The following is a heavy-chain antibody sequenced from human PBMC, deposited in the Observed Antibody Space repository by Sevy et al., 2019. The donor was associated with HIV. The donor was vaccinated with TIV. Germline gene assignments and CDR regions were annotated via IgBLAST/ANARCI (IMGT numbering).Heavy chain of an antibody. CDR1: GYSISSGYY. CDR3: ARDAHRLMVRGVILNDAFDI. CDR2: IYHSGST. V-gene: IGHV4-38-2*01. J-gene: IGHJ3*02. Sequence: SETLSLTCAVSGYSISSGYYWGWIRQPPGKGLEWIGSIYHSGSTYYNPSLKSRVTISVDTSKNQFSLKLSSVTAADTAVYYCARDAHRLMVRGVILNDAFDIWGQGTMVTVSS. D-gene: IGHD3-10*01.